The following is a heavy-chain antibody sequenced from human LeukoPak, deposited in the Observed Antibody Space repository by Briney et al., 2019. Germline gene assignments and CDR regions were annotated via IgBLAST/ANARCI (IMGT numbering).Heavy chain of an antibody. D-gene: IGHD3-16*01. J-gene: IGHJ3*02. CDR2: IYYSGCS. CDR3: ARRFIGHSASWGAFDI. V-gene: IGHV4-39*01. CDR1: GASIDSTRYY. Sequence: SETLSLTCTVSGASIDSTRYYWGWIRQPPGTGLEWIGSIYYSGCSYNNPSLKSRVTISVDMSKNQFSLKLSSVTAADTALYYCARRFIGHSASWGAFDIWGQGTMVTVSS.